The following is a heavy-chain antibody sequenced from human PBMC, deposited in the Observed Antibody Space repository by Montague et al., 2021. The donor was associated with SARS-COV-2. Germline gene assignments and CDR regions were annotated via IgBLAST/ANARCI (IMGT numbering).Heavy chain of an antibody. CDR3: ARGMIRGVTTAYDY. CDR2: IYYSGTT. D-gene: IGHD3-10*01. V-gene: IGHV4-39*02. Sequence: SETLSLTCSISSGSIISSGYYWGWLRQPPGKELEWIGYIYYSGTTYYNPSLQSRGSISVDTSKNHLPLSLSAVTAADTAVYFCARGMIRGVTTAYDYWGQGSKVTVSS. J-gene: IGHJ4*02. CDR1: SGSIISSGYY.